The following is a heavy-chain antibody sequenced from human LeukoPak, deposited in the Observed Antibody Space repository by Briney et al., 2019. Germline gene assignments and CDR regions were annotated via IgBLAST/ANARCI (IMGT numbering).Heavy chain of an antibody. V-gene: IGHV3-23*01. D-gene: IGHD3-10*01. CDR1: GFTFSIYA. Sequence: GGSLRLSCEASGFTFSIYAMSWVRQAPGKGLEWVSSISGSGGRTYYADSVKGRFTISRDNPENTLFLQMNSLRAEDTAVYYCARDPYYVSGTYRYFDLWGQGTLVTVSS. CDR3: ARDPYYVSGTYRYFDL. CDR2: ISGSGGRT. J-gene: IGHJ4*02.